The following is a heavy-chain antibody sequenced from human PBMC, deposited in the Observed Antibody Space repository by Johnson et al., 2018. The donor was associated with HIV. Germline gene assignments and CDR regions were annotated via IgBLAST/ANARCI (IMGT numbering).Heavy chain of an antibody. CDR2: IRYDGSNK. CDR3: AKDRRQSSWELLDDAFDI. CDR1: GFTFSSYG. V-gene: IGHV3-30*02. Sequence: QMLLVESGGGVVQPGGSLRLSCAASGFTFSSYGMHWVRQAPGKGLEWVALIRYDGSNKYYADSVKGRFTISRDNSKNTLYLQMNSLRAEDTAVYYCAKDRRQSSWELLDDAFDIWGQGTMVTVSS. D-gene: IGHD1-26*01. J-gene: IGHJ3*02.